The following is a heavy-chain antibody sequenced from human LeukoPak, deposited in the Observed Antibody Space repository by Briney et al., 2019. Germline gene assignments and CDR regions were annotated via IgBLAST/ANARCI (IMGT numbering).Heavy chain of an antibody. CDR2: INPNSGGT. Sequence: GASVKVSCKASGYTFTGYYMHWVRRAPGQGLEWMGWINPNSGGTNYAQKFQGRVTMTRDTSISTAYMELSRLRSDDTAVYYCARDPGGTIAARPRKRSYFDYWGQGTLVTVSS. V-gene: IGHV1-2*02. CDR1: GYTFTGYY. CDR3: ARDPGGTIAARPRKRSYFDY. J-gene: IGHJ4*02. D-gene: IGHD6-6*01.